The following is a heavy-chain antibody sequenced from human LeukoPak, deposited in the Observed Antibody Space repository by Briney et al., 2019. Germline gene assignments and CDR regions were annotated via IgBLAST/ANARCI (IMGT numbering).Heavy chain of an antibody. D-gene: IGHD3-10*01. CDR3: AKDPSGEPTNWFDP. J-gene: IGHJ5*02. V-gene: IGHV3-23*01. CDR2: ISGSGGST. CDR1: GFTFSSYA. Sequence: GGFLRLSCAASGFTFSSYAMSWVRQAPGKGLEWVSAISGSGGSTYYADSVKGRFTISRDNSKNTLCLQMNSLRAEDTAVYYCAKDPSGEPTNWFDPWGQGTLVTVSS.